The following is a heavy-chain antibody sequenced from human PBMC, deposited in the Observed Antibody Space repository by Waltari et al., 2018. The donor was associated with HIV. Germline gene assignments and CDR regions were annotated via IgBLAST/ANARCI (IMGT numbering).Heavy chain of an antibody. V-gene: IGHV4-30-2*01. Sequence: QLQLQESGSGLVKPSQTLSLTCAVSGDSISSGGYSWSWIRQPPGRGLEWIGYIYHSGSTDYNPSLESRGTISINRSKDQFSLKLTSVTAADTAVYYCASGGGYCSGGTCYPNYFDYWGQGSLVTVSS. J-gene: IGHJ4*02. D-gene: IGHD2-15*01. CDR3: ASGGGYCSGGTCYPNYFDY. CDR2: IYHSGST. CDR1: GDSISSGGYS.